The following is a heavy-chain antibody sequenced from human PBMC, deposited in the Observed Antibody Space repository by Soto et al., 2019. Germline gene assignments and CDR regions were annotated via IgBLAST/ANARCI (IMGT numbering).Heavy chain of an antibody. V-gene: IGHV1-46*03. Sequence: QVQLVQSGAEVKKPGASVKVSCKASGYTFTSYYMHWVRQAPGQGLEWMGIINPSGGSTSYAQKFQGRVTMTRDTATGTVYMELSSLRSEDTAVYYCAGGGYYYDSSGRFWGQGSPVTVSA. CDR2: INPSGGST. CDR3: AGGGYYYDSSGRF. CDR1: GYTFTSYY. J-gene: IGHJ4*02. D-gene: IGHD3-22*01.